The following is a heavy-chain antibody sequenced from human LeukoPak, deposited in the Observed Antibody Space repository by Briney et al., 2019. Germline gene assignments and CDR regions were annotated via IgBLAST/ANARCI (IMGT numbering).Heavy chain of an antibody. CDR1: GGSLSSSSYW. Sequence: PSETLSLTCTVSGGSLSSSSYWWGWIRQPPGKGLEWLANIDCSGSTHYNPSPKKRVIISIEKYKNQFSLQLSYVPAADKAVYYCARNYYESSGYYPWNFDYWGQGTLVTVSS. D-gene: IGHD3-22*01. CDR3: ARNYYESSGYYPWNFDY. V-gene: IGHV4-39*01. CDR2: IDCSGST. J-gene: IGHJ4*02.